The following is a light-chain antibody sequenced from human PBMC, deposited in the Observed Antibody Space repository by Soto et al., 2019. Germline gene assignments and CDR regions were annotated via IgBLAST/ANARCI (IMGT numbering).Light chain of an antibody. J-gene: IGLJ1*01. CDR3: SSYTSSRPYV. CDR2: EVT. CDR1: SSDVGGYNY. V-gene: IGLV2-14*01. Sequence: QSVRTQPASVSGSPGQSITISCTGTSSDVGGYNYVSWYQQLPGKAPKLMIYEVTNRPSGVSSRFSGSKSGNTASLTISGLQAEDEADYYCSSYTSSRPYVFGTGTKVTVL.